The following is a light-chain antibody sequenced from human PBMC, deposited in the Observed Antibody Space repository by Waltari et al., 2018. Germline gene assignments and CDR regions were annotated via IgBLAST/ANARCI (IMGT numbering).Light chain of an antibody. Sequence: WYQHTPAPRPRTLVYEANARSAGVPDRFSGCSVGNTAARTLTGVQADDESDDYCALYMGSGIWVFGGGTRLTV. CDR2: EAN. V-gene: IGLV8-61*01. J-gene: IGLJ3*02. CDR3: ALYMGSGIWV.